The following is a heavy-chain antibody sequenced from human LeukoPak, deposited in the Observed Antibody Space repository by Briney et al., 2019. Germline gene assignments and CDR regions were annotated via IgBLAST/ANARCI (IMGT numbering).Heavy chain of an antibody. D-gene: IGHD3-16*01. CDR2: ISSRAGGQ. CDR3: AKDAIYYDVSSHIYYFDY. V-gene: IGHV3-23*01. Sequence: GGSLRLSCAASGFSLSDYGMAWVRQAPGKGLELLSVISSRAGGQIDHYAESVKGRFTISRDTSKNILYLQMHSLRAEDTALYYCAKDAIYYDVSSHIYYFDYWGQGTQVAVSS. J-gene: IGHJ4*02. CDR1: GFSLSDYG.